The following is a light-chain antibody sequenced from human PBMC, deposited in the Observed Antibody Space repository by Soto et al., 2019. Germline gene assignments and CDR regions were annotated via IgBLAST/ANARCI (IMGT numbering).Light chain of an antibody. CDR2: APS. Sequence: DIQLTQSPSFLSASVGDRVTITCRASQGINNYLAWYQQKPGKAPKLLISAPSTLQSGVPSRFSGSGSGTEFTLTISSLQPEDFATYYCQQLNNYPITFGQGTRLEIK. J-gene: IGKJ5*01. CDR1: QGINNY. V-gene: IGKV1-9*01. CDR3: QQLNNYPIT.